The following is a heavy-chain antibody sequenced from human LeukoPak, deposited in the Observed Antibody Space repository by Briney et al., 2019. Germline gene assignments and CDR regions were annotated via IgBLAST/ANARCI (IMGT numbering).Heavy chain of an antibody. CDR3: AREWGLESSGFYYAY. CDR2: VTPLFGTA. J-gene: IGHJ4*02. Sequence: PVTVSCTASGGTFSRFTLSWVRQAPGQGFEWMGGVTPLFGTANFAQRFQGRVSITADESTSTAFMELSSLRSEDTAVYYCAREWGLESSGFYYAYWGQGTLVTVSS. D-gene: IGHD3-22*01. CDR1: GGTFSRFT. V-gene: IGHV1-69*13.